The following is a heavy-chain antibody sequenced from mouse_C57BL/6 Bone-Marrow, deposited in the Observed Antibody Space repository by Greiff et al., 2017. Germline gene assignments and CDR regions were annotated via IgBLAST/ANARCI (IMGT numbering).Heavy chain of an antibody. Sequence: EVKLMESGGGLVQPGGSLKLSCAASGFTFSDYYMYWVRQTPEKRLEWVAYISNGGGSTYYPDTVKGRFTISRDNAKNTLYLQMRRLKSEDTAMYYCASSSGYAMDKWGQGTSATFP. D-gene: IGHD3-2*02. V-gene: IGHV5-12*01. CDR3: ASSSGYAMDK. J-gene: IGHJ4*01. CDR1: GFTFSDYY. CDR2: ISNGGGST.